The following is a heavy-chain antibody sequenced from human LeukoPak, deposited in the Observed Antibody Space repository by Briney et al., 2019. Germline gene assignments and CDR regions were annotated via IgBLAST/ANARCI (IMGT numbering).Heavy chain of an antibody. J-gene: IGHJ4*02. CDR3: AKSGGYSYGYFAY. V-gene: IGHV3-23*01. D-gene: IGHD5-18*01. Sequence: GGSLRLSCAASGLTFSSYAMSWVRQAPGKGLEWVSAISGSGAGTYYADSVKGRFTISRDNSKNTLYLQMNSLRAEDTAVYYCAKSGGYSYGYFAYWGQGTLVTVSS. CDR2: ISGSGAGT. CDR1: GLTFSSYA.